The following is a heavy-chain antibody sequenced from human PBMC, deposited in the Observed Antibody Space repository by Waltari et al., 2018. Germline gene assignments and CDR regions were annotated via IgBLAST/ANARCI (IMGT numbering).Heavy chain of an antibody. CDR1: GGTFSSYT. CDR2: IIPILVRA. V-gene: IGHV1-69*02. D-gene: IGHD6-13*01. J-gene: IGHJ4*02. CDR3: ANPGYSSSWYYIDY. Sequence: QVQLVQSGAEVKKPGSSVKVSCKASGGTFSSYTIRWVRQAPGQGLGWMGRIIPILVRANYEQKYQGRGTITTDKSTSTAYMELGSLRSEDTAMYYCANPGYSSSWYYIDYWGQGTLVTVSS.